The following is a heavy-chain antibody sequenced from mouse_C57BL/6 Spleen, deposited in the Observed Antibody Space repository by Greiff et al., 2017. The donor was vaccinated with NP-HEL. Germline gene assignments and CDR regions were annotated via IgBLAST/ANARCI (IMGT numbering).Heavy chain of an antibody. CDR1: GFTFSSYA. J-gene: IGHJ2*01. CDR2: ISSGGDYI. Sequence: DVQLVESGAGLVKPGGSLKLSCAASGFTFSSYAMSWVRQTPEKRLEWVAYISSGGDYIYYADTVTGRFTISRDNARNTLYLQMSSLKSDDTAMYYCTRGPYITTVVAGGFDYWGQGTTLTVSS. D-gene: IGHD1-1*01. V-gene: IGHV5-9-1*02. CDR3: TRGPYITTVVAGGFDY.